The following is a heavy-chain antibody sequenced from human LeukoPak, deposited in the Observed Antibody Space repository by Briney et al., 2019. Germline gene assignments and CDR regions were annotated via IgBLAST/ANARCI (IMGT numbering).Heavy chain of an antibody. CDR3: ARVGSRSSRGFGDFDL. Sequence: SETLSLTCTVSGGSISSHFWSWIRQPPGKGLECIGYISDTGSADYNPSLKSRVIISVDTSQNQFSLGLSSVTAADTALYYCARVGSRSSRGFGDFDLWGRGTLVTVSS. D-gene: IGHD3-10*01. CDR1: GGSISSHF. J-gene: IGHJ2*01. CDR2: ISDTGSA. V-gene: IGHV4-59*11.